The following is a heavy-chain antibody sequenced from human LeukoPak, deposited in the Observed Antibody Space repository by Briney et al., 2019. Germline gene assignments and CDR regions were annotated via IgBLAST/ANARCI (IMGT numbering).Heavy chain of an antibody. CDR1: GGSISSSSYY. CDR3: ARVSFYDSSGYAYYFDY. D-gene: IGHD3-22*01. CDR2: IYYSGST. Sequence: PSETLSLTCTVSGGSISSSSYYWGWIRQPPGKGLEWIGSIYYSGSTYYNPSLKSRVTISVDTSKNQFSLKLSSVTAADTAVYYCARVSFYDSSGYAYYFDYWGQGTLVTVSS. V-gene: IGHV4-39*01. J-gene: IGHJ4*02.